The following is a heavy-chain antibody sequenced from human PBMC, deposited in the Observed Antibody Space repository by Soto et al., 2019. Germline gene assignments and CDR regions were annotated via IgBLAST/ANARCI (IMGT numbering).Heavy chain of an antibody. CDR2: INHSGST. D-gene: IGHD3-16*01. CDR3: APRGGNWFDP. CDR1: GGPFSGYY. V-gene: IGHV4-34*01. Sequence: ETLSLTCAVYGGPFSGYYWSWIRQPPGKGLEWIGEINHSGSTNYNPSLKSRVTISVDTSKNQFSLKLSSVTAADTAVYYCAPRGGNWFDPWGQGTLVTVSS. J-gene: IGHJ5*02.